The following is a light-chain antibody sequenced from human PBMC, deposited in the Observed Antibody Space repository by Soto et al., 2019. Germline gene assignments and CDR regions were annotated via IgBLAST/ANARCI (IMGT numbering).Light chain of an antibody. CDR3: QQYHNSILM. CDR1: QSVSGSH. Sequence: ENVLTQSPGTLSLSPGERATLSCRASQSVSGSHLAWYQQKPGQAPRLLMYGASSRATGIPDRFSGGGSGADFTLTISRLEPEDFGVYYCQQYHNSILMFGQGTKVDIK. CDR2: GAS. V-gene: IGKV3-20*01. J-gene: IGKJ1*01.